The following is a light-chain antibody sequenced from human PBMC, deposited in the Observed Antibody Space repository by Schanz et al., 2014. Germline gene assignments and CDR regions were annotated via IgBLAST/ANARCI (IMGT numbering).Light chain of an antibody. CDR1: SSDVGGYNY. Sequence: QSALTQPASVSGSPGQSITISCTGTSSDVGGYNYVSWYQQHPGKAPQLMIYDVSNRPSGVSNRFSASKSGNTASLTISGLQAEDEADYYCSSYTSSSTLRGVFGGGTKLTVL. CDR2: DVS. J-gene: IGLJ3*02. CDR3: SSYTSSSTLRGV. V-gene: IGLV2-14*01.